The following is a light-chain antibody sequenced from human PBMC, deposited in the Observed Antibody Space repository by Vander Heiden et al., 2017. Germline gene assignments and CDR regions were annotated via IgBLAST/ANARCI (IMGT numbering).Light chain of an antibody. J-gene: IGLJ1*01. CDR1: SSDVGGYNS. CDR3: SSYTSSSTLV. CDR2: DVT. Sequence: QSALTQPASVSGSPGQSSALSCTGTSSDVGGYNSVSWYQQHPGKAPKLVIYDVTYRPSGVSNRFSGSKSGNTASLTISGLQNEDEADYYCSSYTSSSTLVFGTGTKVTVL. V-gene: IGLV2-14*03.